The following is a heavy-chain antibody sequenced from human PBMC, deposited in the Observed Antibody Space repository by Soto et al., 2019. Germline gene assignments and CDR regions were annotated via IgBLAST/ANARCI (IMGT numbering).Heavy chain of an antibody. Sequence: SETLSLTCAVSGGSINSGGYSWGWIRQPPGKGLEWIGYIYHSGSAYYNPSLKSRATISVDKSKNQFSLRLSSVTAADTAKYYCARASMVRGIHYYGMDVWGQGTTVTVSS. CDR3: ARASMVRGIHYYGMDV. V-gene: IGHV4-30-2*01. J-gene: IGHJ6*02. D-gene: IGHD3-10*01. CDR1: GGSINSGGYS. CDR2: IYHSGSA.